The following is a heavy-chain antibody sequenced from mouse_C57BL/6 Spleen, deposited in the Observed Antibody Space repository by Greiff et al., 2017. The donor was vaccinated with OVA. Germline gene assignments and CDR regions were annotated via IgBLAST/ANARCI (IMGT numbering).Heavy chain of an antibody. V-gene: IGHV1-53*01. Sequence: QVQLQQSGTELVKPGASVKLSCKASGYTFTSYWMHWVKQRPGQGLEWIGNINPSNGGTNYNEKFKSKATLTVDKSSSTAYMQLSSLTSEDSAVYYCARNELLRSWFAYWGQGTLVTVSA. CDR2: INPSNGGT. CDR3: ARNELLRSWFAY. D-gene: IGHD1-1*01. J-gene: IGHJ3*01. CDR1: GYTFTSYW.